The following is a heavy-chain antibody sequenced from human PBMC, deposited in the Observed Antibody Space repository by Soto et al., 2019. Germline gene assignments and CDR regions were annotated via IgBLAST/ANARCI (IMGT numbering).Heavy chain of an antibody. J-gene: IGHJ4*01. D-gene: IGHD6-13*01. V-gene: IGHV3-21*06. CDR3: SRDVAGRQHSYHY. CDR2: ICKKGKYI. Sequence: PGGSLRLSCVASQVDFSLYSMNWVRQAPGKGLEWVASICKKGKYIYYLDSLKGRFTISRDNARNTLYLQINDLREEDTAMYYCSRDVAGRQHSYHYWGRGTLVTVSS. CDR1: QVDFSLYS.